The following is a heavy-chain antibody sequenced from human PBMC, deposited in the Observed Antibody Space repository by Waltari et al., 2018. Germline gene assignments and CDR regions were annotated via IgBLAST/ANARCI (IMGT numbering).Heavy chain of an antibody. V-gene: IGHV1-69*01. CDR3: AREVEVGATVGP. Sequence: QVQLVQSGAEVKKPGSSVKVSCKASGGTFSSYAISWVRQAPGQGLEWMGGINPIFGKANDAQKFQGRVTMTADDSTSTAYMELSSLRSEDTAVYYCAREVEVGATVGPWGQGTLVTVSS. CDR1: GGTFSSYA. CDR2: INPIFGKA. D-gene: IGHD1-26*01. J-gene: IGHJ4*02.